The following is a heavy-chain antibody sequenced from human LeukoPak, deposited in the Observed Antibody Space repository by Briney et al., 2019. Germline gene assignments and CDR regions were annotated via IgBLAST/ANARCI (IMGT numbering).Heavy chain of an antibody. V-gene: IGHV1-8*01. Sequence: ASVKVSCKASGYTFTSYDINWVRQATGQGLEWMRWMNPNSGNTGYAQKFQGRVTMTRNTSISTAYMELSSLRSEDTAVYYCARGRPLSRRITMVRGVRDAFDIWGQGTMVTVSS. J-gene: IGHJ3*02. CDR2: MNPNSGNT. CDR1: GYTFTSYD. D-gene: IGHD3-10*01. CDR3: ARGRPLSRRITMVRGVRDAFDI.